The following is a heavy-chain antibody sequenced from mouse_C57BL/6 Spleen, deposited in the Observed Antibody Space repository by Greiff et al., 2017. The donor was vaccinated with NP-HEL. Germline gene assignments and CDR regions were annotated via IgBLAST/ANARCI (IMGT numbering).Heavy chain of an antibody. Sequence: EVKLMESGEGLVKPGGSLKLSCAASGFTFSSYAMSWVRQTPEKRLEWVAYISSGGDYIYYADTVKGRFTISRDNARNTLYLQMSSLKSEDTAMYYCTRAPIYYDYDEYYFDYWGQGTTLTVSS. D-gene: IGHD2-4*01. V-gene: IGHV5-9-1*02. J-gene: IGHJ2*01. CDR1: GFTFSSYA. CDR3: TRAPIYYDYDEYYFDY. CDR2: ISSGGDYI.